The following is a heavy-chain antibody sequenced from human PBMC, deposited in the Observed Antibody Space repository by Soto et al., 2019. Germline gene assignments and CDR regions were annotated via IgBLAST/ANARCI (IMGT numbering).Heavy chain of an antibody. D-gene: IGHD2-2*03. CDR1: GYSFTSYW. CDR3: ARRGYCSSTSCSYQGGDYYYYYMDV. J-gene: IGHJ6*03. Sequence: GESLKISCKGSGYSFTSYWIGWVRQMPGKGLEWMGIIYPGDSDTRYSPSFQGQVTISADKSISTAYLQWSSLKASDTAMYYCARRGYCSSTSCSYQGGDYYYYYMDVWGKGTTVTVSS. CDR2: IYPGDSDT. V-gene: IGHV5-51*01.